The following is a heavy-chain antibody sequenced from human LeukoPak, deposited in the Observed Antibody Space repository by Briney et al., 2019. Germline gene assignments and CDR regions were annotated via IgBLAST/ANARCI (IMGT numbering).Heavy chain of an antibody. CDR2: IHYTGAT. Sequence: KPSETLSLTCAVYSGSITGYYWSWIRQTPGRGLEWVGEIHYTGATSYNPSLKSRATISTDTSKNQFSLRLSSVTAADTAVYYCARGNILTGYCFDFWGQGALVTVSS. J-gene: IGHJ4*02. CDR3: ARGNILTGYCFDF. V-gene: IGHV4-34*01. D-gene: IGHD3-9*01. CDR1: SGSITGYY.